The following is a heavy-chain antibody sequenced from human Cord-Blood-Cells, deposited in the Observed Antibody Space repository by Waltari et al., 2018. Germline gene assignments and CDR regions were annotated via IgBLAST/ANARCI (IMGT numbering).Heavy chain of an antibody. Sequence: QVQLQQWGAGLLKPSETLSPPLAVYGGSFSGYYWNWIRQPPGQGLEWSGEINHSGSTNYNPSLKSRVTISVDTSKNQFSLKLSSVTAADTAVYYCARGRRLNYWGQGTLVTVSS. CDR1: GGSFSGYY. CDR3: ARGRRLNY. D-gene: IGHD2-8*01. V-gene: IGHV4-34*01. J-gene: IGHJ4*02. CDR2: INHSGST.